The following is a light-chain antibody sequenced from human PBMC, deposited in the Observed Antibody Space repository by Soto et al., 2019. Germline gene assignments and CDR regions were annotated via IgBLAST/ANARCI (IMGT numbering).Light chain of an antibody. V-gene: IGLV2-14*01. CDR1: SRDVGGYNY. Sequence: QSALTQPASVSGSPGQSITISCTGTSRDVGGYNYVSWYQQHPGKAPKLMIYEVSNRPSGVSNRFSGSKSGNTAFLTISGLQAEDEADYYCSSYTSSRTVVFGGGTKLTVL. J-gene: IGLJ2*01. CDR2: EVS. CDR3: SSYTSSRTVV.